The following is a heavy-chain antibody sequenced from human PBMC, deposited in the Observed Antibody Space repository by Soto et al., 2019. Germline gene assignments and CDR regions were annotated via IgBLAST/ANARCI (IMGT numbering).Heavy chain of an antibody. CDR3: AHRVLRAVFGLVTTTAIYFDF. CDR2: LYWDDDK. Sequence: QITLNASGPTVVKPTETLTLTCTFSGFSLTTSGVGVGWVRQSPGKAPEWLAFLYWDDDKRYSTSLKIRLTITKDTSKNQVVLTMANVDPADTATYYCAHRVLRAVFGLVTTTAIYFDFWGQGTPVVVSS. CDR1: GFSLTTSGVG. D-gene: IGHD3-3*01. J-gene: IGHJ4*02. V-gene: IGHV2-5*02.